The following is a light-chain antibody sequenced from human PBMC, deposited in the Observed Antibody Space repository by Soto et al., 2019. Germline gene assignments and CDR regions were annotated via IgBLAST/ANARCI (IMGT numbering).Light chain of an antibody. V-gene: IGKV3-20*01. CDR2: GAS. J-gene: IGKJ4*01. CDR3: QQYGSSPALT. CDR1: QSVSRSY. Sequence: EIVLTQSPGTLSLSPGERATLSCRASQSVSRSYLAWYQQKPGQAPRLLIYGASSRATGIPDRLSGSGSGIDFILTISRLEPEDFAVYYCQQYGSSPALTFGGGTKVEIK.